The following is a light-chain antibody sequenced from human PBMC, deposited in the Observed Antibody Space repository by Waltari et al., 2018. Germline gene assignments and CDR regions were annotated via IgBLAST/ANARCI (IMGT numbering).Light chain of an antibody. Sequence: EIVLTQSPGTLSLSPGERATLSCRASQSVSSSYLAWYQQKPGQAPRLLIYGASSRATGIPDRFSGSGSGTDFTLTISRLEPEDFAVYDCQQYGSSSYTVGQGTKLEIK. CDR1: QSVSSSY. CDR2: GAS. V-gene: IGKV3-20*01. CDR3: QQYGSSSYT. J-gene: IGKJ2*01.